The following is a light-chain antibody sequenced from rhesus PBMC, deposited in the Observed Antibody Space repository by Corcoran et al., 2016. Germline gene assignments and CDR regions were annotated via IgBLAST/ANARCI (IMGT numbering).Light chain of an antibody. Sequence: DIVMTQTPLSLPVTPGAPASIFCRSSQSLLDSEDGNTYLDWYLQKPGQSPQLLIYEVSNRASGVPDRFSGSGSDTDFTLKSSRVEAEYVGVYYCMQALEFPLTFGGGAKVEIK. J-gene: IGKJ4*01. CDR1: QSLLDSEDGNTY. CDR3: MQALEFPLT. CDR2: EVS. V-gene: IGKV2-104*02.